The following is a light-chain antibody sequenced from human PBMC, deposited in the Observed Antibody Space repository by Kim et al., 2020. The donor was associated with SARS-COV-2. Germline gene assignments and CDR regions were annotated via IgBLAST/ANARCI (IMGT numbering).Light chain of an antibody. V-gene: IGLV3-21*04. CDR2: YDR. Sequence: AQVKTARTPGRGSKVGSKSVRGYQHNPGQAPALVIYYDRDRPSGMPERFAGSNSGNTATLTIRRVEAGDEADYYCKVWDSSSDHYVFGTGTKVTVL. CDR3: KVWDSSSDHYV. CDR1: KVGSKS. J-gene: IGLJ1*01.